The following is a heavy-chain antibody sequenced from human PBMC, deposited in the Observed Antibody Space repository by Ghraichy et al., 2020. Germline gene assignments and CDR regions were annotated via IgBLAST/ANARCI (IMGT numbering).Heavy chain of an antibody. CDR3: ARAISSGLSYYYGMDV. Sequence: GGSLRLSCAASGFTFSSYGMHWVRQAPGKGLEWVAVIWYDGSNKYYADSVKGRFTISRDNSKNTLYLQMNSLRAEDTAVYYCARAISSGLSYYYGMDVWGQGTTVTVSS. CDR2: IWYDGSNK. V-gene: IGHV3-33*01. CDR1: GFTFSSYG. D-gene: IGHD3-10*01. J-gene: IGHJ6*02.